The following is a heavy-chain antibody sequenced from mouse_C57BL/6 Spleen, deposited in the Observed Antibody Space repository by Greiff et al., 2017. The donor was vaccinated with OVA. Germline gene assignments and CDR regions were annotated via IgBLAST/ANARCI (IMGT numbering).Heavy chain of an antibody. CDR3: ARGLAGGNWYFDV. J-gene: IGHJ1*03. CDR1: GYTFTSYD. V-gene: IGHV1-85*01. CDR2: IYPRDGST. D-gene: IGHD4-1*01. Sequence: QVQLQQSGPELVKPGASVKLSCKASGYTFTSYDINWVKQRPGPGLEWIGWIYPRDGSTKYNEKFKGKATLTVDTSSSTAYMELHSLTSEDSAVYFCARGLAGGNWYFDVWGTGTTVTVSS.